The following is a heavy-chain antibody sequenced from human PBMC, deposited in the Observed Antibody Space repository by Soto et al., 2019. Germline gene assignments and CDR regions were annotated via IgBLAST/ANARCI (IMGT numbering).Heavy chain of an antibody. Sequence: QVQLQESGPGLVKPSGTLSLTYAVSGGSISSSNWWSWVRQPPGKGLEWIGEIYHSGSTNYNPSLKSRVTISVDKSKNQFSLKLSCVTAADTAVYYCARAGRGYCSGGSCYSGLHGMDVWGQGTTVTVSS. V-gene: IGHV4-4*02. CDR1: GGSISSSNW. CDR3: ARAGRGYCSGGSCYSGLHGMDV. D-gene: IGHD2-15*01. J-gene: IGHJ6*02. CDR2: IYHSGST.